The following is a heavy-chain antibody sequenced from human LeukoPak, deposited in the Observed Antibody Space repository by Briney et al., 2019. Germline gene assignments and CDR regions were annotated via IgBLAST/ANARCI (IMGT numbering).Heavy chain of an antibody. CDR1: GGTFSSYA. D-gene: IGHD4-23*01. J-gene: IGHJ4*02. V-gene: IGHV1-69*13. Sequence: SVKVSCKASGGTFSSYAISWVRQAPGQGLEWMGGIIPIFGTANYAQKFQGRVTITADESTSKAYMELSSLRSEDPAVYYCAREAPGGYFDYWGQGTLVTVSS. CDR2: IIPIFGTA. CDR3: AREAPGGYFDY.